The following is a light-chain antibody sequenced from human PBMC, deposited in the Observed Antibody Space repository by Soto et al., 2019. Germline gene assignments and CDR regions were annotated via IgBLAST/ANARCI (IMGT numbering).Light chain of an antibody. J-gene: IGKJ4*01. Sequence: DVQMTQSPSSLSASVGDRVTITCRASQGIRNDLGWYQQKPGKTPKSLIYAASSLHSGVPSRFRGSGFGTEFTLTISRLQPEDFETYYCLQHNSYPLTFGGGTKVDIK. CDR2: AAS. V-gene: IGKV1-17*01. CDR3: LQHNSYPLT. CDR1: QGIRND.